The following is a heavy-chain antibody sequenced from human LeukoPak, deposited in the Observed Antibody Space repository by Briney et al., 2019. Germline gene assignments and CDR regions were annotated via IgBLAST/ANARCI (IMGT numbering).Heavy chain of an antibody. Sequence: GGSLRLSCAASGFTFSNFAMSWVRQAPGKGLEWVSAISGSGGSTYYADSVKGRFTISRDNSKNTLYLQMNSLRAEDTAVYYCAKDNDYVWGSYRYFDYWGQGTLVTVSS. D-gene: IGHD3-16*02. CDR3: AKDNDYVWGSYRYFDY. V-gene: IGHV3-23*01. J-gene: IGHJ4*02. CDR2: ISGSGGST. CDR1: GFTFSNFA.